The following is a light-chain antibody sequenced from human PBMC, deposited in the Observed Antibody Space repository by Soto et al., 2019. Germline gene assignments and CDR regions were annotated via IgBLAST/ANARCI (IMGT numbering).Light chain of an antibody. J-gene: IGLJ1*01. V-gene: IGLV2-14*01. CDR2: EVT. Sequence: QSVLAQPASVSGSPGQSIAISCTGTRSDVGAYNYVSWYQQHPGKAPKLMISEVTNRPSGVSDRFSGSKSGNTASLTISGLQAEDEADYYCSSFTSTFTFVFGPGSKVTVL. CDR1: RSDVGAYNY. CDR3: SSFTSTFTFV.